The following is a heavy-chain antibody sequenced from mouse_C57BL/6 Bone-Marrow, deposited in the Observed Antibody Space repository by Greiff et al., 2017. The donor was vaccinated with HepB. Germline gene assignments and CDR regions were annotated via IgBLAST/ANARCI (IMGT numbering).Heavy chain of an antibody. V-gene: IGHV5-4*01. J-gene: IGHJ1*03. Sequence: EVMLVESGGGLVKPGGSLKLSCAASGFTFSSYAMSWVRQTPEKRLEWVATISDGGSYTYYPDNVKGRFTISRDNAKNNLYLQMSHLKSEDTAMYYCARDGWDLWYFDVWGTGTTVTVSS. D-gene: IGHD4-1*01. CDR2: ISDGGSYT. CDR1: GFTFSSYA. CDR3: ARDGWDLWYFDV.